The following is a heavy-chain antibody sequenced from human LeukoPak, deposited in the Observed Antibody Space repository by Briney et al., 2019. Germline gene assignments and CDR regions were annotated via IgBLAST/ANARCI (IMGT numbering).Heavy chain of an antibody. J-gene: IGHJ4*02. V-gene: IGHV3-23*01. Sequence: GGSLRLSSAASGFTFSSYAMSWVRQAPGKRLEWVSTIRGSGSNSYYADSVEGRFTISRDNSKNTLYLQMNSLRSEDTAIYYCANAKGSSGSGSSWDNWGQGTLVSVSS. CDR2: IRGSGSNS. CDR3: ANAKGSSGSGSSWDN. D-gene: IGHD2-15*01. CDR1: GFTFSSYA.